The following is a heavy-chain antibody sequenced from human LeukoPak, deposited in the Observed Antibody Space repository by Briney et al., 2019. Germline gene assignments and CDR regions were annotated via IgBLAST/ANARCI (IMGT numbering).Heavy chain of an antibody. V-gene: IGHV3-7*01. CDR1: GFTFSSYW. J-gene: IGHJ4*02. Sequence: HGGSLRLSCAASGFTFSSYWMSWVRQAPGKGLQWVANIKLDGSETYYVDSVNGRFTISRDNAKNSLYLQMNSLRAEDTAVYYCARGPPTPSEIRGSGYDYGDYWGQGTLVTVSS. CDR3: ARGPPTPSEIRGSGYDYGDY. D-gene: IGHD5-12*01. CDR2: IKLDGSET.